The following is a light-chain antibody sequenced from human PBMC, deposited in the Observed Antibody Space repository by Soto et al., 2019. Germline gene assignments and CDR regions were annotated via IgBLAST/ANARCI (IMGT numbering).Light chain of an antibody. J-gene: IGLJ1*01. CDR3: QVWDSSSDQYV. CDR1: NIGRKS. Sequence: SYELTQPPSVSVAPGQTAKIICGGNNIGRKSVHWYQQKPGRAPVVVVYDDSERPSGIPERFSGSNSGNTATLTISRVEAGDEADYYCQVWDSSSDQYVFGTGTKVTVL. CDR2: DDS. V-gene: IGLV3-21*02.